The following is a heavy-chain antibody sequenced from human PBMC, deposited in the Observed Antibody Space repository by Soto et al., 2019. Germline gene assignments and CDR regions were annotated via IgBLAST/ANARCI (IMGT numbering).Heavy chain of an antibody. Sequence: PGGSLRLSCAASGFTFSSYAMSWVRQAPGKGLEWVSAISGSGGSTYYADTVKGRFTISRDNSKNTLYLQMNSLRAEDTAVYYCAADWYYYYGMDVWGQGTTVTVSS. CDR1: GFTFSSYA. D-gene: IGHD2-21*01. CDR2: ISGSGGST. CDR3: AADWYYYYGMDV. V-gene: IGHV3-23*01. J-gene: IGHJ6*02.